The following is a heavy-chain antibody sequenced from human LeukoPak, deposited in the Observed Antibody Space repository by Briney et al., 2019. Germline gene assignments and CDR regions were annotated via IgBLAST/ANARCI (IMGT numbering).Heavy chain of an antibody. CDR1: GFTVSTYSMN. V-gene: IGHV4-39*01. CDR2: IFYDGSA. D-gene: IGHD3-10*01. J-gene: IGHJ4*02. CDR3: VRYYGSGRDADY. Sequence: GSLRLSCAASGFTVSTYSMNWVRQPPGKGLEWIGSIFYDGSADYHPSLKSRVTISVDTSKNIFSLKVKSVTAADTAVYFCVRYYGSGRDADYWGQGTLVTVSS.